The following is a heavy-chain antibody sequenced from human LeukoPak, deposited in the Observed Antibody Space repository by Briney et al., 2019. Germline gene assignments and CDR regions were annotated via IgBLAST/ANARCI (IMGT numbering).Heavy chain of an antibody. CDR3: ARVRDSSGYFYLGD. CDR1: GGSISSYY. J-gene: IGHJ4*02. V-gene: IGHV4-59*01. CDR2: IYYSGST. D-gene: IGHD3-22*01. Sequence: SETLSLTCTVSGGSISSYYWSWIRQPPGKGLEWVGYIYYSGSTNYNPSLKSRVTISVDTSKNQFSLKLSSVSAADTAVYYCARVRDSSGYFYLGDWGQGTLVTVSS.